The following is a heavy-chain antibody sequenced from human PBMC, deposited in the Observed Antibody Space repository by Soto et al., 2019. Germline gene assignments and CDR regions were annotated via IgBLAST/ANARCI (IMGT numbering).Heavy chain of an antibody. J-gene: IGHJ5*02. Sequence: GGSLRLSCAASGFTFSSYSMNWVRQAPGKGLEWVSYISSSSSTIYYADSVKGRFTISRDNAKNSPYLQMNSLRDEDTAVYYCARDPMPNSSGWYGNNWFDPWGQGTLVTVSS. CDR3: ARDPMPNSSGWYGNNWFDP. V-gene: IGHV3-48*02. CDR1: GFTFSSYS. D-gene: IGHD6-19*01. CDR2: ISSSSSTI.